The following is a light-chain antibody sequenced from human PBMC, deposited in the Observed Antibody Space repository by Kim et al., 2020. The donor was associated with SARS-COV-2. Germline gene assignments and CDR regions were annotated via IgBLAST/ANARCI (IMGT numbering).Light chain of an antibody. CDR2: DVT. CDR1: SNNIGFYNY. CDR3: CSDAGDYVI. J-gene: IGLJ2*01. V-gene: IGLV2-11*01. Sequence: PGQSVIISCTGASNNIGFYNYVSWYQHHPGRAPKLSIYDVTKRPSGVPDRFSGSKSGNTASLTVSGLQSEDEADYYCCSDAGDYVIFGGGTQLTVL.